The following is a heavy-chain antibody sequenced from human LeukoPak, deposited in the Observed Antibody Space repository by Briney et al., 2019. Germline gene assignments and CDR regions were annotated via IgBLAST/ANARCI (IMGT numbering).Heavy chain of an antibody. CDR2: IKEDGSDT. Sequence: GGSLRLSCAASGFTFSLHYMGWVRQTPGKGPEWVANIKEDGSDTFYVDSVKGRFTISRDNAKNSVYLQMTILRAEDTAVYYCARHRYFYFDLWGQGTLVNVSS. D-gene: IGHD3-9*01. J-gene: IGHJ4*02. CDR3: ARHRYFYFDL. V-gene: IGHV3-7*01. CDR1: GFTFSLHY.